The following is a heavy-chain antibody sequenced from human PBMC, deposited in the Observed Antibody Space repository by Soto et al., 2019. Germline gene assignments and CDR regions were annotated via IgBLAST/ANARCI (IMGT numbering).Heavy chain of an antibody. CDR3: AAAVPAEYVFPYYYMDV. J-gene: IGHJ6*03. V-gene: IGHV4-59*01. Sequence: QVQLQESGPGLVKPSETLSLTCTVSGASISSYHWSWIRQTPGKGLEWIGYIYYSGSANYNPSLKSRVTFSVDTSKNQVSLKLSSVTAADTRVYYCAAAVPAEYVFPYYYMDVWGKGTTVTVSS. CDR2: IYYSGSA. CDR1: GASISSYH. D-gene: IGHD3-16*01.